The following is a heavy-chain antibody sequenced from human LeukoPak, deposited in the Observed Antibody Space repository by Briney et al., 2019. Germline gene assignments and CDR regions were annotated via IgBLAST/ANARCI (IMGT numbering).Heavy chain of an antibody. D-gene: IGHD3-10*01. CDR1: GGSVSSGTYY. CDR3: ARRGGSGRSFDY. Sequence: PSETLSLTCTVSGGSVSSGTYYWSWIRQPPGKGLEWIGYIYYTGSTNYNPSLKSRLTISVGTSKNQFSLKLSSVTAADTAVYYCARRGGSGRSFDYWGQGTLVTVSS. V-gene: IGHV4-61*01. CDR2: IYYTGST. J-gene: IGHJ4*02.